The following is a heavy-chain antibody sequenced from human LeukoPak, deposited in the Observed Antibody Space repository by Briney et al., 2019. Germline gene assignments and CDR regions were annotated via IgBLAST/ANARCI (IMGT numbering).Heavy chain of an antibody. CDR1: GFTFSNFA. Sequence: GRSLRLSCAASGFTFSNFAMHWVRQAPGKGLEYVSVISTNGGSTYYADSVKGRFTISRDNSKNTLYLQMSSLRAEDTAVYYCVRAYSGSYYYSQYFQHWGQGTLVTVSS. CDR3: VRAYSGSYYYSQYFQH. CDR2: ISTNGGST. J-gene: IGHJ1*01. D-gene: IGHD1-26*01. V-gene: IGHV3-64D*09.